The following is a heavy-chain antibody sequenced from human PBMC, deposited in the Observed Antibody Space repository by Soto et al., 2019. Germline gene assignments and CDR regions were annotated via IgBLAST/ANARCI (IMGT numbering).Heavy chain of an antibody. V-gene: IGHV3-30*18. D-gene: IGHD1-26*01. J-gene: IGHJ3*02. CDR2: ISYDGSNK. CDR3: AKDWEGGATTFAFDI. Sequence: GGSLRLSCAASGFTFSSYGMHWVRQAPGKGLEWVAVISYDGSNKYYADSVKGRFTISRDNSKNTLYLQMNSLRAEDTAVYYCAKDWEGGATTFAFDIWGQGTMVTVSS. CDR1: GFTFSSYG.